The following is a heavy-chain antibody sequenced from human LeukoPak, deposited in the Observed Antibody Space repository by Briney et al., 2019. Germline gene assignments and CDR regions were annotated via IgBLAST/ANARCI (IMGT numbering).Heavy chain of an antibody. D-gene: IGHD6-19*01. V-gene: IGHV4-4*07. CDR1: GGSISSYY. Sequence: SETLSLTCSVSGGSISSYYWSWIRQPAGKGLEWIGRIYSSGNTNYNPSLKSRVTMSVDTSKNQLSLNLSSVTAADTAVYYCAREYSSGRYFDYWGQGTLVTVSS. CDR3: AREYSSGRYFDY. CDR2: IYSSGNT. J-gene: IGHJ4*02.